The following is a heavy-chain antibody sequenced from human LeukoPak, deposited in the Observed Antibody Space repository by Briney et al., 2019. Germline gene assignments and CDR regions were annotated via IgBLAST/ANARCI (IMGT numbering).Heavy chain of an antibody. CDR1: GYTFTGYY. Sequence: SVKVSCKASGYTFTGYYMHWVRQAPGQGLEWMGRIIPILGIANYAQKFQGRVTITADKSTSTAYMELSSLRSEDTAVYYCAREKLSSGSHYYYYYGMDVWGQGTTVTVSS. V-gene: IGHV1-69*04. CDR2: IIPILGIA. D-gene: IGHD6-19*01. J-gene: IGHJ6*02. CDR3: AREKLSSGSHYYYYYGMDV.